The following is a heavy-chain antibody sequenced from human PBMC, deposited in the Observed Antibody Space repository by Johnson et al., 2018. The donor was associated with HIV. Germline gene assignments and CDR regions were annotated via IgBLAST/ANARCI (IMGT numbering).Heavy chain of an antibody. CDR3: TRLYSSGWYGSAFDI. CDR1: GFTFSNAW. CDR2: IRSKTDGGTT. Sequence: EVQLMESGGGLIQPGGSLKLSCAASGFTFSNAWMNWVRQAPGKGLEWVGRIRSKTDGGTTEYAAPVKGRFTVSRDDSKNTLYLQMDSLKTEDTAVYYCTRLYSSGWYGSAFDIWGQGTMVTVSS. D-gene: IGHD6-19*01. J-gene: IGHJ3*02. V-gene: IGHV3-15*01.